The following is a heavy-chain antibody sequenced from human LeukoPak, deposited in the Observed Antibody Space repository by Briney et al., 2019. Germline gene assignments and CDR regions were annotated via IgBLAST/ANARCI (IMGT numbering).Heavy chain of an antibody. CDR3: ERGGANWFHP. V-gene: IGHV6-1*01. CDR1: GDSVSSNSAA. Sequence: SQTLSLTCAISGDSVSSNSAAWNWIRQSPSRGLEWLGRTYYRSKWYNDYAVSVKSRITINPDTSKNQFSPQLNPVTPEDTAGYYSERGGANWFHPWRQGTLVTVSS. CDR2: TYYRSKWYN. J-gene: IGHJ5*02. D-gene: IGHD3-10*01.